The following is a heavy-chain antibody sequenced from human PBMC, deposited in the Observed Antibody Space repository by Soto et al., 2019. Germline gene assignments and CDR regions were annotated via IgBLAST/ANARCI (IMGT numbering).Heavy chain of an antibody. CDR1: GGTFSSYA. CDR3: ARDLDRTNGVCASG. V-gene: IGHV1-69*01. Sequence: QVQLVQSGAEVKKPASSVKVSCKASGGTFSSYAISWVRQAPGQGLEWMGGIIPIFGTANYAQKFQGRVTITADEFTSTAYMELSSLRSEDTAVYYCARDLDRTNGVCASGWGQGTLVTVSS. CDR2: IIPIFGTA. J-gene: IGHJ4*02. D-gene: IGHD2-8*01.